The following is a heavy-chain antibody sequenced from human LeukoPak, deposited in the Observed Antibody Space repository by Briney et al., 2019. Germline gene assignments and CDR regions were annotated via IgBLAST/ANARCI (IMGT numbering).Heavy chain of an antibody. CDR1: GFTFSSYS. D-gene: IGHD2-2*01. Sequence: GGSLRLSCAASGFTFSSYSMNWVRQAPGKGLEWVSSISSSGSYIYYADSVKGRFTISRDNAKNSLYLQMNSLRAEDTAVYYCARAVRDCSSTSCYGKWFAPWVQGTLVTVCS. V-gene: IGHV3-21*01. CDR3: ARAVRDCSSTSCYGKWFAP. J-gene: IGHJ5*02. CDR2: ISSSGSYI.